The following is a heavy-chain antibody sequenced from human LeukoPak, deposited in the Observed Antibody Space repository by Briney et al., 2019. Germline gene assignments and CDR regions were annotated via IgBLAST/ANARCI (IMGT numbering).Heavy chain of an antibody. D-gene: IGHD6-19*01. J-gene: IGHJ4*02. Sequence: GESLKISCKGSGYSFTNYWIGWVRQMPGKGLEWMGIMYPGDSDTRYSPSFQGQVTMSADKSINTAYLQWNSLKASDTAIYYCARRLAVAVPTHFDSWGQGTLVTVSS. CDR3: ARRLAVAVPTHFDS. V-gene: IGHV5-51*01. CDR2: MYPGDSDT. CDR1: GYSFTNYW.